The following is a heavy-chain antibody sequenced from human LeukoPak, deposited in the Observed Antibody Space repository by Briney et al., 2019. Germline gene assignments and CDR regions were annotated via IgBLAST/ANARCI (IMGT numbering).Heavy chain of an antibody. D-gene: IGHD5-18*01. CDR3: ARARVGQMDTAMVD. CDR1: GYTFTNYD. J-gene: IGHJ4*02. Sequence: ASVKVSCKASGYTFTNYDITWVRQAPGQGLEWMGWISAYNGNTNYAQKLQDRVTMTTDTSTSTAYMELSSLRSEDTAVYYCARARVGQMDTAMVDWGQGTLVTVSS. CDR2: ISAYNGNT. V-gene: IGHV1-18*01.